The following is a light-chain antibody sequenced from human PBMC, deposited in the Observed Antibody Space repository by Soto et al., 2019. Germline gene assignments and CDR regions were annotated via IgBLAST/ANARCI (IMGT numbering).Light chain of an antibody. CDR2: GAS. J-gene: IGKJ1*01. CDR3: QQYGSSPKT. Sequence: EIVSTQSPGTLSLSPGERATLSCRASQSVRSSYLAWYQQKPGQAPRLLIYGASSRATGIPDRFSGSGSGTDFTLTISRLEPEDFAVYYCQQYGSSPKTFGQGTKVDIK. V-gene: IGKV3-20*01. CDR1: QSVRSSY.